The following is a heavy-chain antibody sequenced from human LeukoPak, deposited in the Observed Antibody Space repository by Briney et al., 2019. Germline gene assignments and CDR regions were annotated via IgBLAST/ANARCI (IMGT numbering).Heavy chain of an antibody. CDR3: ARGNYYVSSGYYYYFDY. V-gene: IGHV4-59*12. CDR1: GGSISSYY. J-gene: IGHJ4*02. D-gene: IGHD3-22*01. Sequence: SETLSLTCTVSGGSISSYYWSWIRQPPGKGLEWIAYISDIGSINYNPSLKSRVTISLDTSKNQFSLKLSSVTAADTAVYYCARGNYYVSSGYYYYFDYWGQGTLVTVSS. CDR2: ISDIGSI.